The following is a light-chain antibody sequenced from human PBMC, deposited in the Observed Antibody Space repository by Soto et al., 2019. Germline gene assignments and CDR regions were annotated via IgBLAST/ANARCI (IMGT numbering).Light chain of an antibody. CDR3: QQHGNSPYT. V-gene: IGKV3-20*01. J-gene: IGKJ2*01. CDR1: QSVSSSY. CDR2: GTS. Sequence: EIVLTQSPGTLSLSPGERATLSCRASQSVSSSYLAWYHQKSGQAPRLLIYGTSSRATGIPDRFSGSGSGTDFTLTISKLEPEDFAVSYCQQHGNSPYTFGQGTKLEIK.